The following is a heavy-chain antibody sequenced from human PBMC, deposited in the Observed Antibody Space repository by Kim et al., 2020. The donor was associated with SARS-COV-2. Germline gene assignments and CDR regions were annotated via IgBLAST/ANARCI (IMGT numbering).Heavy chain of an antibody. V-gene: IGHV4-34*01. Sequence: SETLSLTCAIYGGTLSSYFWSWIRQPPGKGLEWIGEINLSGSTNYNPSLKSRVTISVDTSKNQFSLKVNSVTAADTAVYYCARSSNTWFYRYCPRWGQGTLVTVSS. CDR2: INLSGST. J-gene: IGHJ1*01. CDR1: GGTLSSYF. D-gene: IGHD3-10*01. CDR3: ARSSNTWFYRYCPR.